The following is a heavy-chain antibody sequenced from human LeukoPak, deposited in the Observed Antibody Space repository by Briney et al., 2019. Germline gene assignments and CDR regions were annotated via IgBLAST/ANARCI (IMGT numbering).Heavy chain of an antibody. D-gene: IGHD3-16*01. CDR1: GFTFSSYA. Sequence: TSLRLSCTASGFTFSSYAMHWVRQAPGKGLEWVAVISYDGGNKYYADSVKGRFTISRDNSENTLYLQMNSLRVEDTAVYYCAREVGGGASGQWGQGTLVTVSS. J-gene: IGHJ4*02. CDR3: AREVGGGASGQ. CDR2: ISYDGGNK. V-gene: IGHV3-30*14.